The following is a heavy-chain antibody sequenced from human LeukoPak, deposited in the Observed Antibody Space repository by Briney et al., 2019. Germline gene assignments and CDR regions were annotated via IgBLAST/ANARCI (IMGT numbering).Heavy chain of an antibody. CDR2: ITDNGST. J-gene: IGHJ4*02. CDR3: ARGDQLGGLWGNYQYYFDY. CDR1: GGSLSGYY. D-gene: IGHD5-18*01. V-gene: IGHV4-34*01. Sequence: SETLSLTCGVYGGSLSGYYWSWIRQPPGKGLEWIGEITDNGSTNYNPSLKSRVTISVDTSKKQFSLNLRSVTAADTAVFYCARGDQLGGLWGNYQYYFDYWGQGVLVTVSS.